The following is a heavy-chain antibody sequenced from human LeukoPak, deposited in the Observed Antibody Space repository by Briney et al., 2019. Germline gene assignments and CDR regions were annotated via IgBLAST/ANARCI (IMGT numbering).Heavy chain of an antibody. D-gene: IGHD2-15*01. CDR1: GYTFTSYY. Sequence: PGASVKVSCKASGYTFTSYYMHWVRQAPGQGLEWMGIINPSGGSTSYAQKLQGRVTMTTDTSTSTAYMELRSLRSDDTAVYYCARDFLGYCSGGSCHSDYWGQGTLVTVSS. CDR3: ARDFLGYCSGGSCHSDY. V-gene: IGHV1-46*01. CDR2: INPSGGST. J-gene: IGHJ4*02.